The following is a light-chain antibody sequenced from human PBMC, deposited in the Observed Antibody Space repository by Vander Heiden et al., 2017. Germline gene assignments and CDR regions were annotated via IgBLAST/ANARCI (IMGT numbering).Light chain of an antibody. J-gene: IGKJ1*01. CDR3: QQYKNGHPGT. V-gene: IGKV3-15*01. CDR2: GAP. CDR1: QSFSSN. Sequence: IVMPQSPPTLSVSPGARATLPCRASQSFSSNLAWYQPKPGQAPRPRIYGAPPRATGIPARFSGSGSGTELTLTISSRQSEDYEVYYCQQYKNGHPGTFGQGTKVEIK.